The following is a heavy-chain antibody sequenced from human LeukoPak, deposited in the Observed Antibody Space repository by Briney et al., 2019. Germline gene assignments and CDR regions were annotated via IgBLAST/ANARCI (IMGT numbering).Heavy chain of an antibody. CDR3: ARVIVGARLDWFDP. CDR1: GFTFSSYS. J-gene: IGHJ5*02. CDR2: ISSSSSYI. Sequence: GGSLRLSCAAPGFTFSSYSMNWVRQAPGKGLEWVSSISSSSSYIYYADSVKGRFTISRDNAKNSLYLQMNSLRAEDTAVYYCARVIVGARLDWFDPWGQGTLVTVSS. V-gene: IGHV3-21*01. D-gene: IGHD1-26*01.